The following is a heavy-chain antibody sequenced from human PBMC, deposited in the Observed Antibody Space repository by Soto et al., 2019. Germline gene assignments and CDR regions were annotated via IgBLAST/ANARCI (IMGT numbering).Heavy chain of an antibody. CDR1: GGSISSYY. CDR2: IYYSGST. Sequence: QVQLQESGPGLVKPSETLSLTCTVSGGSISSYYWSWIRQPPGKGLEWIGYIYYSGSTNYNPSLKSRVTISVDTSKNQFSLKLSSVTAADTAVYYCARLVESCGGDCYSPKFDYWGQGTLVTVSS. D-gene: IGHD2-21*02. V-gene: IGHV4-59*08. J-gene: IGHJ4*02. CDR3: ARLVESCGGDCYSPKFDY.